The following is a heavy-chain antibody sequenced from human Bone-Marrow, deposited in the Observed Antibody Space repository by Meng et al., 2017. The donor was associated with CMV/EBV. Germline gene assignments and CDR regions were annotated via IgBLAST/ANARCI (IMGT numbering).Heavy chain of an antibody. CDR1: GGSFSGYY. D-gene: IGHD6-13*01. V-gene: IGHV4-34*01. CDR2: INHSGST. Sequence: GSLRLSCAVYGGSFSGYYWSWIRQPPGKGLEWIGEINHSGSTNYNPSLKSRVTISVDTSKNQFSLKLSSVTAADTAVYYCARDGRAIAAAGTGNWFDPWGQGTLVTVSS. J-gene: IGHJ5*02. CDR3: ARDGRAIAAAGTGNWFDP.